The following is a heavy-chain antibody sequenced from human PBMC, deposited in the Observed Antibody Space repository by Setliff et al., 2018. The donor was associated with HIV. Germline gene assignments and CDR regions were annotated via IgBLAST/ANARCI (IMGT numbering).Heavy chain of an antibody. CDR3: ARGSMISGDFQH. V-gene: IGHV4-39*01. Sequence: PSETLSLTCTVSGDSLAGSHYSWGWVRQPPGQGLEWLGNLFHTGSSYFNPSLKSRVTISVDTSKNQFSLKMSSVTAADTAVYYCARGSMISGDFQHWGQGTLVTVSS. J-gene: IGHJ1*01. D-gene: IGHD3-16*01. CDR1: GDSLAGSHYS. CDR2: LFHTGSS.